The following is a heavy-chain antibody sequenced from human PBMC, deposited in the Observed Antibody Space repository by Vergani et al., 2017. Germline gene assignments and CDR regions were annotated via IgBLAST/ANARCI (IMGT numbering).Heavy chain of an antibody. CDR2: IHHSGNT. J-gene: IGHJ4*02. CDR1: AYSISSGYY. CDR3: AREPGGGAR. V-gene: IGHV4-38-2*02. Sequence: QVQLQESGPGLVKPSETLSLTCTVSAYSISSGYYWAWVRQPPGKGLEWIVSIHHSGNTYYNPSLKSRITISVDTSKNQFSLKLSSVTAADAAVYYCAREPGGGARWGQGTLVTVSS. D-gene: IGHD1-26*01.